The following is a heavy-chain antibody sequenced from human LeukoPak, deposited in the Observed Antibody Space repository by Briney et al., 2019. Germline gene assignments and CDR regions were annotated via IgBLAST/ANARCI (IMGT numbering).Heavy chain of an antibody. J-gene: IGHJ1*01. CDR2: IRYDGSEE. Sequence: GGSLRLSCAASGFTFSSYGMFWVRQAPGKGLEWVAVIRYDGSEEYYADSMKGRFSISRANAKSTLYVQMTSLRAEDTAVYYCTKGDFWNGVTESCLHWGQGTLVTVS. CDR1: GFTFSSYG. V-gene: IGHV3-33*07. D-gene: IGHD3-3*01. CDR3: TKGDFWNGVTESCLH.